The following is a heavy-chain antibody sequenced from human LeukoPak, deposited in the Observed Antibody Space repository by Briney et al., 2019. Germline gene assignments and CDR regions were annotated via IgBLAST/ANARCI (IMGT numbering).Heavy chain of an antibody. V-gene: IGHV3-21*01. CDR1: GFTFSSQS. CDR3: ARGSDNYGGYVDY. D-gene: IGHD2-21*01. Sequence: PGRSLRLSCAASGFTFSSQSMNWVRQAPGKGLEWVSSISTSSSYIYYADSVKGRFTISRDNAKSSLYLQMNSLRAEDTAVYYCARGSDNYGGYVDYWGQGTLVTVSS. CDR2: ISTSSSYI. J-gene: IGHJ4*02.